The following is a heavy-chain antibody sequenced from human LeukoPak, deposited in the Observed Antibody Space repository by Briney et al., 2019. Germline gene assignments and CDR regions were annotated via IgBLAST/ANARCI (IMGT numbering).Heavy chain of an antibody. Sequence: GGSLRLSCVASRFTFSSNGMHWVRQAPGKGLEWVTFIQYDGSKKYYADSVKGRFTISRDNSKNTLYLEMNSLRAEDTAVYYCARDYGKVRGPYYYYMDVWGKGTTVTISS. CDR3: ARDYGKVRGPYYYYMDV. V-gene: IGHV3-30*02. J-gene: IGHJ6*03. CDR2: IQYDGSKK. CDR1: RFTFSSNG. D-gene: IGHD3-10*01.